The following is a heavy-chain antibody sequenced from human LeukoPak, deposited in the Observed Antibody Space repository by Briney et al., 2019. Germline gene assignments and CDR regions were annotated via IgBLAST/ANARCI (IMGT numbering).Heavy chain of an antibody. CDR3: ARDSTVTGYYGMDV. CDR2: IYHSGST. D-gene: IGHD4-17*01. Sequence: SETLSLTCAVSGGSISSGGYSWSWIRQPPGKGLEWIGYIYHSGSTYYNPSLKSRVTISVDRSKNQFSLKLSSVTAADTAVYYCARDSTVTGYYGMDVWGQGTTVTVSS. J-gene: IGHJ6*02. CDR1: GGSISSGGYS. V-gene: IGHV4-30-2*01.